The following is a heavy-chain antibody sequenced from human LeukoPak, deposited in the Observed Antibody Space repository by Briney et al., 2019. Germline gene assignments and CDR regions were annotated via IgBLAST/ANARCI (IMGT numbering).Heavy chain of an antibody. V-gene: IGHV3-30*02. D-gene: IGHD2-2*01. J-gene: IGHJ4*02. CDR1: GFTFSSYG. CDR2: IRYDGSNK. CDR3: AKDTDHIVVVPAAHDY. Sequence: GGSLRLSCAASGFTFSSYGMHWVRQAPGKGLEWVAFIRYDGSNKYYADSVKGRFTISRDNSKNTLYLQMNSLRGEDTAVYYCAKDTDHIVVVPAAHDYWGQGTLVTVSS.